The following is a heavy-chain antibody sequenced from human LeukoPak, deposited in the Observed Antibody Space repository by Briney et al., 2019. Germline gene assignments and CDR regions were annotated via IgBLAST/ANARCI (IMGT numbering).Heavy chain of an antibody. CDR1: GGSISSYY. Sequence: SETLSLTCTVSGGSISSYYWTWIRQPPGKGLEWIGYIYYSGSTNYNPSLKSRVTISVDTSKNQFSLKLSSVTAADTAVYYCARGGYSSPNRMDYWGQGTLVTVSS. J-gene: IGHJ4*02. V-gene: IGHV4-59*01. CDR3: ARGGYSSPNRMDY. CDR2: IYYSGST. D-gene: IGHD6-13*01.